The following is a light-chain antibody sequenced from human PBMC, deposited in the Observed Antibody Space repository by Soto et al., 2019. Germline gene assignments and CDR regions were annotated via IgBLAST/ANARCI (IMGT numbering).Light chain of an antibody. CDR2: GAY. Sequence: EIVMTQSPATLSVSPGERATLSCRASQSVSSNVAWYQQKPGQAPRLLIYGAYTRAAGVPARFSGSGSGTEFTLTITSLQSEDIALYYCQQYNIWPPITFGQGTQLEIK. CDR1: QSVSSN. V-gene: IGKV3-15*01. CDR3: QQYNIWPPIT. J-gene: IGKJ5*01.